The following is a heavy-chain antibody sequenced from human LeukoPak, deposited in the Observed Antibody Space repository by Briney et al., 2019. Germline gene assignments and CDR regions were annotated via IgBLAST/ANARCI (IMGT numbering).Heavy chain of an antibody. D-gene: IGHD2-15*01. CDR3: AKVSDIVVVVAAFGY. V-gene: IGHV3-23*01. J-gene: IGHJ4*02. CDR1: GFTFSSYA. Sequence: GGSLRLSCAASGFTFSSYAMSWVRQAPGKGLEWVSAISGSGGSTYYADSVKGRFTISRDNSKNTLYLQMNSLRAEGTAVYYCAKVSDIVVVVAAFGYWGQGTLVTVSS. CDR2: ISGSGGST.